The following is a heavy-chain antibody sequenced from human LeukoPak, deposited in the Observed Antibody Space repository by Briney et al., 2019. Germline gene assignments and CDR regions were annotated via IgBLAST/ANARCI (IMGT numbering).Heavy chain of an antibody. CDR3: ARRLRFGAGVDH. CDR2: INHSGST. D-gene: IGHD3-10*01. CDR1: GGSFSGYY. Sequence: PSETLSLTCAVYGGSFSGYYWSWIRQPPGKGLEWIGEINHSGSTNYNPSLKSRVSISADTSKNQFSLKLSSMTAADTAVYYCARRLRFGAGVDHWGQGTLVTVSS. J-gene: IGHJ4*02. V-gene: IGHV4-34*01.